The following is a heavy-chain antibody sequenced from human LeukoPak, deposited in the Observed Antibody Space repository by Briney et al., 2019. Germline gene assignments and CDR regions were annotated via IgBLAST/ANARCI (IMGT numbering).Heavy chain of an antibody. D-gene: IGHD5-12*01. CDR2: INPSGGST. CDR3: ARDSEATSIDY. CDR1: GFTFTDYF. Sequence: ASVKVSCKASGFTFTDYFIHWVRQAPGQGLEWMGIINPSGGSTSYAQKFQGRVTMTRDTSTSTVYMELSSLRSEDTAVYYCARDSEATSIDYWGQGTLVTVS. V-gene: IGHV1-46*01. J-gene: IGHJ4*02.